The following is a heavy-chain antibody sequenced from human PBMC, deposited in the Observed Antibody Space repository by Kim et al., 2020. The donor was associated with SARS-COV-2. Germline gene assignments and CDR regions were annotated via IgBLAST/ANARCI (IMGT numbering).Heavy chain of an antibody. J-gene: IGHJ4*02. D-gene: IGHD3-16*01. CDR3: ARPNGNNYVSFFDY. CDR1: SGSISSSSYY. CDR2: IYSGGST. V-gene: IGHV4-39*01. Sequence: SETLSLTCTVSSGSISSSSYYWAWIRQAPGKGLEWIGSIYSGGSTYYNLSLKSRITISVDTSQNQFFLRLASVIAADTAVYYCARPNGNNYVSFFDYWGQGTLVSVSS.